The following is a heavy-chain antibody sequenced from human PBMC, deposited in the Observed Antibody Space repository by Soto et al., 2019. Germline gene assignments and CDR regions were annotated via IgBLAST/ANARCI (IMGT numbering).Heavy chain of an antibody. D-gene: IGHD1-26*01. V-gene: IGHV4-59*01. CDR3: AKHSGHYDFDS. J-gene: IGHJ4*02. CDR2: IDYSGST. Sequence: SETMSLTCSVSGGSISSAYWSWIRQPPGKGLEWIAYIDYSGSTHPNPSLKGRVTMSLDTSKNQFSLKLSSVTASDTAVYFCAKHSGHYDFDSWGQGTRVTVSS. CDR1: GGSISSAY.